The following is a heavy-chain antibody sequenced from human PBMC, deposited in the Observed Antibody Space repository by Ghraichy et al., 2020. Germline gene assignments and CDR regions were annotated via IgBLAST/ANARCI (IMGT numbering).Heavy chain of an antibody. CDR1: GFTFSGYE. CDR2: ISSSGTTI. V-gene: IGHV3-48*03. J-gene: IGHJ4*02. CDR3: ARDSMAVAGDLDY. D-gene: IGHD6-19*01. Sequence: GGSLRLSCAASGFTFSGYEMNWVRQPPGKGLEWVSYISSSGTTIYYADSVKGRFTISRDNAKNSLYLQMNSLRAEDTAVYYCARDSMAVAGDLDYWGQGTLVTVSS.